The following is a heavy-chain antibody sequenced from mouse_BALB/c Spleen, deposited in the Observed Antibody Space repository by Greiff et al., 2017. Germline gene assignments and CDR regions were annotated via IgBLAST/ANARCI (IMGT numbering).Heavy chain of an antibody. V-gene: IGHV1-9*01. J-gene: IGHJ3*01. CDR1: GYTFSSYW. D-gene: IGHD2-2*01. Sequence: QVQLKQSGAELMKPGASVKISCKATGYTFSSYWIEWVKQRPGHGLEWIGVILPGSGSTNYNEKFKGKATFTADTSSNTAYMQLSSLTSEDSAVYYCARGAGLWLRRWFAYWGQGTLVTVSA. CDR3: ARGAGLWLRRWFAY. CDR2: ILPGSGST.